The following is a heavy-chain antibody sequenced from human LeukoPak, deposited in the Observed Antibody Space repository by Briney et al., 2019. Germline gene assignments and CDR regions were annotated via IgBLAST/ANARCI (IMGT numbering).Heavy chain of an antibody. V-gene: IGHV4-59*08. J-gene: IGHJ4*02. CDR2: IYYTGNT. CDR3: ARHECGGSCYPEDY. CDR1: GGSITNYY. Sequence: PSETLSLTCTVSGGSITNYYWAWIRQPPGKGMEWIGNIYYTGNTNYNPSLESRVIISVDTSKNQFSLKLSSVTAADTAVYYCARHECGGSCYPEDYWGQGTLVTVSS. D-gene: IGHD2-15*01.